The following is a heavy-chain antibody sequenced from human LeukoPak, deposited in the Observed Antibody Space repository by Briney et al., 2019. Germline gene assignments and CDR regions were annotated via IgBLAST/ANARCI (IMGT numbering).Heavy chain of an antibody. Sequence: PGGSLRLSCAASGFTFDDFTMHWVRQPPGKGLEWVSLISWDGVNTYYSDSVKGRFRISRDNSKNSLYLHMNSLTTEDIAFYYCAKDGREGAFDVWGQGTLVTVSS. CDR3: AKDGREGAFDV. J-gene: IGHJ3*01. V-gene: IGHV3-43*01. D-gene: IGHD1-26*01. CDR2: ISWDGVNT. CDR1: GFTFDDFT.